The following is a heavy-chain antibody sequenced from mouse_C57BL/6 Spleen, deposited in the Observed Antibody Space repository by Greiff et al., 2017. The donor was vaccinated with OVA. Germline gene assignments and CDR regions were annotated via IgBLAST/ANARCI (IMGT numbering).Heavy chain of an antibody. V-gene: IGHV5-6*01. CDR3: ARHPPYGNSFDY. Sequence: EVKLMESGGDLVKPGGSLKLSCAASGFTFSSYGMSWVRQTPDKRLEWVATISSGGSYTYYPDSVKGRFTISRDNAKNTLYLQMSSLKSEDTAMYYCARHPPYGNSFDYWGQGTTLTVSS. CDR2: ISSGGSYT. CDR1: GFTFSSYG. J-gene: IGHJ2*01. D-gene: IGHD2-1*01.